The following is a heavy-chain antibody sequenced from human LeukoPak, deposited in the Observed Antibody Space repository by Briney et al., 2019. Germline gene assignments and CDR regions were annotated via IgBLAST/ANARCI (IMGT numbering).Heavy chain of an antibody. CDR1: GFTFSSYW. CDR3: ARARGRWHLLPLDF. CDR2: IKQDGSEK. Sequence: PGGSLRLSCAASGFTFSSYWMTWFRQAPGKGLEWVANIKQDGSEKYYVDSVKGRFTISRDNAKNSLYLQMNSLRAEDTAVYYCARARGRWHLLPLDFWGQGTLVTVSS. D-gene: IGHD1-26*01. V-gene: IGHV3-7*01. J-gene: IGHJ4*02.